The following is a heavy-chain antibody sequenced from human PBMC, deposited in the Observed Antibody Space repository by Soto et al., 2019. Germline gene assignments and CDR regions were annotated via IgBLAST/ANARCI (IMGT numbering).Heavy chain of an antibody. CDR2: INPSGGST. D-gene: IGHD6-19*01. V-gene: IGHV1-46*01. CDR1: GYTFTSYY. CDR3: AADRQAQWLVRQVTFDP. J-gene: IGHJ5*02. Sequence: EASVKVSCKASGYTFTSYYMRWVRQAPGQGLEWMGIINPSGGSTSYAQKFQGRVTMTRDTSTSTVYMELSSLRSEDTAVYYCAADRQAQWLVRQVTFDPWGQGTLVTVSS.